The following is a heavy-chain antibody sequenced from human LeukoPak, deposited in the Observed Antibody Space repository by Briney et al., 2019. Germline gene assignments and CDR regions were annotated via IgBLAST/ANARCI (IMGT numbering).Heavy chain of an antibody. D-gene: IGHD2-8*02. CDR1: GFTFSSYA. CDR2: ISGSGGST. Sequence: GGSLRLSCAASGFTFSSYAMSWVRQAPGKGLEWVSAISGSGGSTYYADSVKGRFTISRDNSKNTLYLQMNSLRAEDTAVYYCARDPRVLGYYFDYWGQGTLVTVSS. CDR3: ARDPRVLGYYFDY. J-gene: IGHJ4*02. V-gene: IGHV3-23*01.